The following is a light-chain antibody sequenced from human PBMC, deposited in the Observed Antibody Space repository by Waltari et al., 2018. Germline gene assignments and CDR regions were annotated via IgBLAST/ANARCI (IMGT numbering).Light chain of an antibody. CDR1: NSDVGAYNY. Sequence: QPVLTQPPSATGSPGQSVTISCTGTNSDVGAYNYVSWYQQHPGKVPKLLIYEVTKRPSGVPDRCSGSKSGNTASLNVSGLQADDEAEYYCSSYAHINQFVFGTGTKVTVL. J-gene: IGLJ1*01. V-gene: IGLV2-8*01. CDR2: EVT. CDR3: SSYAHINQFV.